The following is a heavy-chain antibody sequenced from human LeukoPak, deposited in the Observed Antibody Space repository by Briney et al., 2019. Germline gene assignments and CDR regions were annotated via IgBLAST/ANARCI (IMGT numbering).Heavy chain of an antibody. CDR3: ARVTQTSYYDFWSGGVDY. V-gene: IGHV1-18*01. CDR2: ISAYNGNT. CDR1: GYIFTSYG. Sequence: ASVKVSCKASGYIFTSYGISWVRQAPGQGLEWMGWISAYNGNTNYAQKLQGRVTMTTDTSTSTAYMELRSLRSDDTAVYYCARVTQTSYYDFWSGGVDYWGQGTLVTVSS. J-gene: IGHJ4*02. D-gene: IGHD3-3*01.